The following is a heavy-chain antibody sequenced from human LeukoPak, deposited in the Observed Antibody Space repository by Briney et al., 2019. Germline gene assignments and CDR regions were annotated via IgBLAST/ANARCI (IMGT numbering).Heavy chain of an antibody. Sequence: SETLSLTCTVSGGSISSYYWSWIRQPPGKGLEWIGYIYYSGSTNYNPSLKSRVTISVDTSKNQFSLKLSSVTAADTAVYYCASSYRVSPYPYYFDYWGQGTLVTVSS. CDR1: GGSISSYY. D-gene: IGHD1-26*01. CDR3: ASSYRVSPYPYYFDY. CDR2: IYYSGST. V-gene: IGHV4-59*01. J-gene: IGHJ4*02.